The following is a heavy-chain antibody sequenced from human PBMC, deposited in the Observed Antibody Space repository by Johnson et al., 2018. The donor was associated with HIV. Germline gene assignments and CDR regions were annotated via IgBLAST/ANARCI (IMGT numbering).Heavy chain of an antibody. V-gene: IGHV3-30*03. D-gene: IGHD6-6*01. CDR1: GLSFSNFG. CDR2: ISFDGNLK. J-gene: IGHJ3*02. Sequence: QVQLVESGGGVVQPGKSLTLSCVGSGLSFSNFGIHWVRQAPGKGPEWVAVISFDGNLKKYADSVKCRFTISRDNSKNTLYLQMTSMRQDDTAVYYCALSGSSVVVAFDIWGQGTMVTVSS. CDR3: ALSGSSVVVAFDI.